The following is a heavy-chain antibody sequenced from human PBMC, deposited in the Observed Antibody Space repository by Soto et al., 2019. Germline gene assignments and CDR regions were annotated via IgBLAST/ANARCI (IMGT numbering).Heavy chain of an antibody. Sequence: GVSLRLSCAASGFTFSSYAMSWVRQAPGKGLEWVSAISGSGGSTYYADSVRGRFTISRDNSKNTLYLQMNSLRAEDTAVYYCAKSGGYNYGYQETDYWGQGTLVTVSS. J-gene: IGHJ4*02. D-gene: IGHD5-18*01. CDR2: ISGSGGST. CDR1: GFTFSSYA. CDR3: AKSGGYNYGYQETDY. V-gene: IGHV3-23*01.